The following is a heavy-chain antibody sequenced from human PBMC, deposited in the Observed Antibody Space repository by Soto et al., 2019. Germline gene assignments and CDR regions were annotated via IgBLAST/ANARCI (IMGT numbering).Heavy chain of an antibody. V-gene: IGHV1-18*01. D-gene: IGHD1-26*01. CDR2: ISAYNGNT. Sequence: ASVKVSCKASGYTFTSYGISWVRQAPGQGLEWMGWISAYNGNTNYAQKLQGRVTMTTDTSTSTAYMELRSLRSDDTAVYYCARDTGAFLSPNTFDYWGQGTLVTVSS. CDR1: GYTFTSYG. CDR3: ARDTGAFLSPNTFDY. J-gene: IGHJ4*02.